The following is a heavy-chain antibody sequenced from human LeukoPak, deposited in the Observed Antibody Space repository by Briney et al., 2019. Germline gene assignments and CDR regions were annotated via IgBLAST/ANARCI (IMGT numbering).Heavy chain of an antibody. CDR1: GGTFSSYA. D-gene: IGHD4-17*01. CDR2: IIPILGIA. CDR3: ARDSYGDLYYYYGMDV. V-gene: IGHV1-69*04. J-gene: IGHJ6*02. Sequence: ASVKVSCKASGGTFSSYAISWVRQAPGQGLEWMGRIIPILGIADYAQKFQGRITITADKSTSTAYMELSSLRSEDTAVYYCARDSYGDLYYYYGMDVWGQGTTVTVSS.